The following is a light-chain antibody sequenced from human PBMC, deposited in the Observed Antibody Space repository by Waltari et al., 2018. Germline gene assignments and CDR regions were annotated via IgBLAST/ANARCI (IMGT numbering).Light chain of an antibody. V-gene: IGLV2-8*01. Sequence: QSALTQPPSASGSPGQSVTISCTGTSSDVGGYDYVSWYQQHPGKAPKLMIYEVSQRPSGCPARFSGSKSGNRASLTVSGLQAEDEADYYCSSYAGGNNAKVVFGGGTKLTVL. CDR2: EVS. CDR1: SSDVGGYDY. J-gene: IGLJ2*01. CDR3: SSYAGGNNAKVV.